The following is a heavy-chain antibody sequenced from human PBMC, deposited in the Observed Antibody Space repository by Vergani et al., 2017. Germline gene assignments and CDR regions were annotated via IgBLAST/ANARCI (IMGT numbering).Heavy chain of an antibody. D-gene: IGHD1-26*01. Sequence: EVQLVESGGGLVQPGRSLRLSCTASGFTFGDYAMSWFRQAPGKGLEWVGFIRSKAYGGTTEYAASVKGRFTISRDDSKSIAYLQMNSLKTEDTAVYYCTXAGGSYYYYYYMDVWGKGTTVTVSS. J-gene: IGHJ6*03. CDR2: IRSKAYGGTT. CDR1: GFTFGDYA. CDR3: TXAGGSYYYYYYMDV. V-gene: IGHV3-49*03.